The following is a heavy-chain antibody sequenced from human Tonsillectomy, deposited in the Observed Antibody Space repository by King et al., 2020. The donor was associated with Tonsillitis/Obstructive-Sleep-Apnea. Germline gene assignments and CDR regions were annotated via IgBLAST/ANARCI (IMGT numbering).Heavy chain of an antibody. CDR1: GFTFGDYS. J-gene: IGHJ6*04. CDR3: TRTPYVWASDRYYYGLDV. Sequence: VQLVDSGGGLEQPGRSLRLSCAGSGFTFGDYSMTWVRQAPGRGLEWVGLIRSKAYGGTTEYAASVTGRFTMSRDDSQSTAYLQMNSLKIEDTAVYYCTRTPYVWASDRYYYGLDVWGEGTTVTVSS. D-gene: IGHD3-16*02. CDR2: IRSKAYGGTT. V-gene: IGHV3-49*04.